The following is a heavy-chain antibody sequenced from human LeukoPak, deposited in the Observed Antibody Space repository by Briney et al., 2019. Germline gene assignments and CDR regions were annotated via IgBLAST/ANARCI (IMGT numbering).Heavy chain of an antibody. CDR2: IYCSGST. D-gene: IGHD1-26*01. CDR1: GGSVSSGSYY. J-gene: IGHJ4*02. Sequence: SEALSLTCSVFGGSVSSGSYYWSWIRQSPGKGLEWIGCIYCSGSTNYNPSLRGRVAMSIDTSKNHFSLRLISVTAADTAIYYCARAPGIVGTTPFGNYWGRGTLVTVSS. V-gene: IGHV4-61*03. CDR3: ARAPGIVGTTPFGNY.